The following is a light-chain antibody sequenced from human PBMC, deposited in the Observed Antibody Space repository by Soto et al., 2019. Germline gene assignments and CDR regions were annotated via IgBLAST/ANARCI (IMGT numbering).Light chain of an antibody. V-gene: IGLV2-8*01. CDR1: SSDVGGYNY. CDR3: SSHAGSNNV. CDR2: EVT. J-gene: IGLJ1*01. Sequence: QSALTQPPSASGSPGQSVTISCTGTSSDVGGYNYVSWYQQHPGKAPKLMIYEVTKRPSGVPDRFSGSKSGNTASLTVSGLQAEDEADHYCSSHAGSNNVFGTGTKLTVL.